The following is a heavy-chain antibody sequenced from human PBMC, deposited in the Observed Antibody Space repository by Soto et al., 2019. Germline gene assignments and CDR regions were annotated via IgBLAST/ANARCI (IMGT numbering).Heavy chain of an antibody. CDR2: VSYDGSNK. CDR3: AKDIGSSSWYWSATLDY. CDR1: GFTFSSYG. V-gene: IGHV3-30*18. J-gene: IGHJ4*02. D-gene: IGHD6-13*01. Sequence: QVKLVESGGGVVQPGRSLRLSCAASGFTFSSYGMHWVRQAPGKGLEWVAVVSYDGSNKYYADSVKGRFTISRDNSKSTLYLQMNSLRAEDTAVYYCAKDIGSSSWYWSATLDYWGQGTLVNVSS.